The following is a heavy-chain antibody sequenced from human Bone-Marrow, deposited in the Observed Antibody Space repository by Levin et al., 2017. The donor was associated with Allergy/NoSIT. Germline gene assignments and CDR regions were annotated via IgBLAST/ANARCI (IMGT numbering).Heavy chain of an antibody. Sequence: GGSLRLSCAASGFTLRDYSMHWVRQALGKGLQWVSVISYDGSNQHYADSVEGRFTISRDNSRNMLYLQMNSLTEEDSAVYYCARGPGLARVFDLWGQGTLVTVSS. CDR1: GFTLRDYS. J-gene: IGHJ4*02. CDR2: ISYDGSNQ. CDR3: ARGPGLARVFDL. V-gene: IGHV3-30*01.